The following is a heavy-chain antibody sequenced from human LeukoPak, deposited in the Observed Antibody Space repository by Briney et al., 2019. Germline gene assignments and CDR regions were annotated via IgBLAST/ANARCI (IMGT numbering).Heavy chain of an antibody. J-gene: IGHJ4*02. Sequence: PGGSLRLSCAASGFPFSVCWMHWFRQVPGKGLMWVSRITTDETTTYADSVRGRFSISRDNAKNTVYLQMNSLRVEDTAVYYCAKDWFATTDYWGQGILVTVSS. V-gene: IGHV3-74*01. CDR3: AKDWFATTDY. CDR2: ITTDETT. D-gene: IGHD1/OR15-1a*01. CDR1: GFPFSVCW.